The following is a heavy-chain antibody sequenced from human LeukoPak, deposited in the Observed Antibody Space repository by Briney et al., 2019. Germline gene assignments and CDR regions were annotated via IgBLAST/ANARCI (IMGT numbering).Heavy chain of an antibody. CDR1: GFTVSSNY. J-gene: IGHJ3*02. D-gene: IGHD4-17*01. V-gene: IGHV3-53*01. CDR2: IYSGGST. Sequence: GSLRLSCAASGFTVSSNYMSWVRQAPGKGLEWVSVIYSGGSTYYADSVKGRFTISRDNSKNTLYLQMNSLRAEDTAVYYCASLTTVTYDAFDIWGQGTMVTVSS. CDR3: ASLTTVTYDAFDI.